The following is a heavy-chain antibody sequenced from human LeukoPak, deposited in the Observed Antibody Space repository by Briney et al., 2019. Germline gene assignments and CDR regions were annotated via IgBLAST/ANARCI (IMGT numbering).Heavy chain of an antibody. CDR3: ARANCSSTSCPDY. D-gene: IGHD2-2*01. J-gene: IGHJ4*02. Sequence: PGGCLRLSCAASGFTFSSYSMNWVRQAPGKGLEWVSSISSSSSYIYYADSVKGRFTISRDNAKNSLYLQMNSLRAEDTAVYYCARANCSSTSCPDYWGLGTLVTVSS. CDR2: ISSSSSYI. V-gene: IGHV3-21*01. CDR1: GFTFSSYS.